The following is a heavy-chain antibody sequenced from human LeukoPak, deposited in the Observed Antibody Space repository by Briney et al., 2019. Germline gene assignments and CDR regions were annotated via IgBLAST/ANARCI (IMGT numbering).Heavy chain of an antibody. J-gene: IGHJ4*02. V-gene: IGHV4-59*01. CDR1: GGFITSYY. D-gene: IGHD6-19*01. CDR2: GYYSGTT. CDR3: ARDAYSSGYYFFDY. Sequence: SETLSLTCTVSGGFITSYYWIWVRQPPGKGLEWIGYGYYSGTTNYNPSLKSRVTISVDASKNQFSLKVSSVTAADTAVYHCARDAYSSGYYFFDYWGQGTLVTVSS.